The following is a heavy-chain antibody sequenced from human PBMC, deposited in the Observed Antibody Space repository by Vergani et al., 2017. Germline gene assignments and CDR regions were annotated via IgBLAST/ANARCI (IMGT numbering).Heavy chain of an antibody. Sequence: LEESGGGSVKPGGSLRLSCAASGFKFSDHDMSWIRQAPGKGLEWVSHFSPGASTVSNTESVTGRFTVSRDNDNNSLTLDMTTLRVQDTAVYYCAKCPGISTTRPYSAMDFWGQGTMVTVSS. CDR2: FSPGASTV. CDR1: GFKFSDHD. D-gene: IGHD2-21*01. V-gene: IGHV3-11*04. CDR3: AKCPGISTTRPYSAMDF. J-gene: IGHJ4*02.